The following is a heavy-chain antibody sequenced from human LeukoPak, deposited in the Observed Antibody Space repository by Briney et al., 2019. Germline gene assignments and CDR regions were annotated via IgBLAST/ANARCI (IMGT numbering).Heavy chain of an antibody. CDR2: IYYSGST. Sequence: PSETLSLTCTVSGGSISSYYWSWIRQPPGKGLEWIGYIYYSGSTNYNPSLKSRVTISVDTSKNQFSLKLSSVTAADTAVYYCARESSGTAMDYYYYMDVWGKGTTVTVSS. CDR1: GGSISSYY. V-gene: IGHV4-59*01. CDR3: ARESSGTAMDYYYYMDV. J-gene: IGHJ6*03. D-gene: IGHD5-18*01.